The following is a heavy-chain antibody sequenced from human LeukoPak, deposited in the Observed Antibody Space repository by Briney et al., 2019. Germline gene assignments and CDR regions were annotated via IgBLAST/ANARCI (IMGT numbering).Heavy chain of an antibody. D-gene: IGHD6-13*01. Sequence: ASVKVSCKASGYTFTSYDINWVRQATGQGLERMGWMNPNSGNTGYAQKFKGRITMTRNTSISTAYMELSSLTSEDTAVYYCARIAAAGNRRLNYWGQGTLVTVSS. CDR2: MNPNSGNT. CDR1: GYTFTSYD. J-gene: IGHJ4*02. CDR3: ARIAAAGNRRLNY. V-gene: IGHV1-8*01.